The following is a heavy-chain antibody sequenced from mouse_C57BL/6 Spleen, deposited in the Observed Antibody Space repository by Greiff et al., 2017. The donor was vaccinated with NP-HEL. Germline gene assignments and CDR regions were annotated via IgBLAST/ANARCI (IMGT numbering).Heavy chain of an antibody. D-gene: IGHD1-1*01. CDR1: GYTFTSYW. CDR3: ARRFITTVVADY. CDR2: IDPSDSYT. J-gene: IGHJ2*01. V-gene: IGHV1-50*01. Sequence: VQLQQSGAELVKPGASVKLSCKASGYTFTSYWMQWVKQRPGQGLEWIGEIDPSDSYTNYNQKFKGKATLTVDTSSSTAYMQLSSLTSEDSAVYYCARRFITTVVADYWGQSTTLTVSS.